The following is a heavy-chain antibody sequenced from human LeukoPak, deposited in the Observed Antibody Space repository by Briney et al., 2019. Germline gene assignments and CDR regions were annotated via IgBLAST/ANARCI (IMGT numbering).Heavy chain of an antibody. CDR3: ARGRGEKDSSGYYGGHSSFDF. CDR2: IMSSGSTV. Sequence: GGSLRLSCAASGFTFSGHSMNWVRQAPGKGLEWVSYIMSSGSTVYYTDSVKGRFTISRDNAKNSLYLQMNGLRAEDTAVYYCARGRGEKDSSGYYGGHSSFDFWGQGTLVTVSS. J-gene: IGHJ4*02. D-gene: IGHD3-22*01. V-gene: IGHV3-48*01. CDR1: GFTFSGHS.